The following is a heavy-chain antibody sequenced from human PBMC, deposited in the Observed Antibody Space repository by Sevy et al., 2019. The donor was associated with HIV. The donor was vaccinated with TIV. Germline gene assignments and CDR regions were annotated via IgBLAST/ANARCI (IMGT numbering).Heavy chain of an antibody. CDR1: EFTFSRYW. CDR2: INQDGSQK. D-gene: IGHD2-21*01. J-gene: IGHJ4*02. Sequence: GGSLRLSCATSEFTFSRYWMTWVRQAPGKGLEWVGYINQDGSQKSYVDSVKGRFTISRDNSKNSLFLQMNSLGAEDTAVYYCARAGPLGDLDHFDRWGQGTLVTVSS. V-gene: IGHV3-7*03. CDR3: ARAGPLGDLDHFDR.